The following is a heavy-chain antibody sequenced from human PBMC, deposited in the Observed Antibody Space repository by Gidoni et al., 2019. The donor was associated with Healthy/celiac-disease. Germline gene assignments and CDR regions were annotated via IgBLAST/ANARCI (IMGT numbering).Heavy chain of an antibody. D-gene: IGHD3-22*01. CDR1: GYTFTGYY. Sequence: QVQLVQSGAEVKKPGASVTVSCKASGYTFTGYYLHWVRQAPGQGLEWMGWINPNSGGTNYAQKFQGRVTMTRDTSISTAYMELSRLRSDDTAVYYCAREYYYDSSGYPTRFFDYWGQGTLVTVSS. V-gene: IGHV1-2*02. CDR2: INPNSGGT. CDR3: AREYYYDSSGYPTRFFDY. J-gene: IGHJ4*02.